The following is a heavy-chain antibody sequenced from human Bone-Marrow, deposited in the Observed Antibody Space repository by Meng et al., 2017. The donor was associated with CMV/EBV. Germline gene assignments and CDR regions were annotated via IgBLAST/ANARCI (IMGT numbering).Heavy chain of an antibody. CDR1: GYSIGSGNY. J-gene: IGHJ5*02. Sequence: GSLRLSCTVSGYSIGSGNYWGWMRQPPGKGLEWIGSVYYSGSTFYNPSLKSRVTISQDTSKNQFSLKLSSVTAADTAVYYCTRGSDLVEYSPSWFDPWSQGTLVTVSS. CDR2: VYYSGST. D-gene: IGHD2-21*01. V-gene: IGHV4-38-2*02. CDR3: TRGSDLVEYSPSWFDP.